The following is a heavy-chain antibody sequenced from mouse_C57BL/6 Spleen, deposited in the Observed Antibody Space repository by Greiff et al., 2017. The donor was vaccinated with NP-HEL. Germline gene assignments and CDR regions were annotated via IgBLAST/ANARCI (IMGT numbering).Heavy chain of an antibody. V-gene: IGHV5-4*01. Sequence: EVQLVESGGGLVKPGGSLKLSCAASGFTFSSYAMSWVRQTPEKRLEWVATISDGGSYTYYPDNVKGRFTISRDNAKNNLYLQMSHLKSEDTAMYYCARVIYDGYTMDYWGQGTSVTVSS. D-gene: IGHD2-3*01. J-gene: IGHJ4*01. CDR1: GFTFSSYA. CDR2: ISDGGSYT. CDR3: ARVIYDGYTMDY.